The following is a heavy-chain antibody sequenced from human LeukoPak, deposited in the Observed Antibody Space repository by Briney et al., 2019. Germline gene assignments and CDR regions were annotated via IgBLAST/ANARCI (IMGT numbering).Heavy chain of an antibody. CDR2: ISWNGGSI. CDR1: GFTFDDYA. CDR3: AKDISGSYYGGAFDI. Sequence: GGSLRLSCAASGFTFDDYAMHWVRQAPGKGLEWVSGISWNGGSIGYADSVKGRFTISRDNAKNSLYLQMNSLRAEDTALYYCAKDISGSYYGGAFDIWGQGTMVTVSS. V-gene: IGHV3-9*01. D-gene: IGHD1-26*01. J-gene: IGHJ3*02.